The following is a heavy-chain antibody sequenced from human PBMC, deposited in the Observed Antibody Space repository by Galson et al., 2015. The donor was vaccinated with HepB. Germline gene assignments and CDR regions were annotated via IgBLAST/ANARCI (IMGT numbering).Heavy chain of an antibody. CDR1: GFAFSTYS. V-gene: IGHV3-21*01. D-gene: IGHD3-22*01. Sequence: SLRLSCPASGFAFSTYSMNWVRQATGPGLEWLSSISSRRSHIYYAGSVKGAVTTSRDNAKHSLYLQLTSLRAQDTAVYYCARADSDISGYSVIYAFDMWGQGTMVTVSS. CDR2: ISSRRSHI. J-gene: IGHJ3*02. CDR3: ARADSDISGYSVIYAFDM.